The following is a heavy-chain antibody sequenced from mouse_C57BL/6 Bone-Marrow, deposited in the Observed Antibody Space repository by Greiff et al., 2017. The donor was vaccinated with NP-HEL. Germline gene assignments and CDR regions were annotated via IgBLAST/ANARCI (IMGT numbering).Heavy chain of an antibody. CDR1: GYTFTDYY. CDR2: INPYNGGT. D-gene: IGHD1-1*01. Sequence: EVQLQQSGPVLVKPGASVKMSCKASGYTFTDYYMNWVKQSHGKSLEWIGVINPYNGGTSYNQKFKGKATLTVDKSSSTAYMELNSLTSEDSAVYYCARCYYGSSPFDYWGQGTTLTVSS. V-gene: IGHV1-19*01. CDR3: ARCYYGSSPFDY. J-gene: IGHJ2*01.